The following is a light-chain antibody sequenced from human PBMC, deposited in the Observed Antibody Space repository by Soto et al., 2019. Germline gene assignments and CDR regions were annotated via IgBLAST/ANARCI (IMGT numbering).Light chain of an antibody. Sequence: DIQMTQSPSSLSASVGDRVTITCQASQDISNYLNWYQQKPGKAPKLLIYDASNLETGVPSRFSGSGYGTDFTFTISSLQPEDIATYYCQQYGNLPLTVGGGTKVEIK. CDR1: QDISNY. J-gene: IGKJ4*01. V-gene: IGKV1-33*01. CDR3: QQYGNLPLT. CDR2: DAS.